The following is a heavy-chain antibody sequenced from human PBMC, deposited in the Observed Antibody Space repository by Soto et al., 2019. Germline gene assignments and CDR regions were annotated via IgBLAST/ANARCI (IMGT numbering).Heavy chain of an antibody. Sequence: QVQLVQSGAEVKKPGSSVKVSCKASGGTFSSYAISWVRQAPGQGLEWMGGIIPIFGTANYAQKFQGRVSMTRDTSISTAYMELSRLRSDDTAVYYCARARGYGDLGYWGQGTLVTVSS. CDR1: GGTFSSYA. D-gene: IGHD4-17*01. CDR2: IIPIFGTA. V-gene: IGHV1-69*06. CDR3: ARARGYGDLGY. J-gene: IGHJ4*02.